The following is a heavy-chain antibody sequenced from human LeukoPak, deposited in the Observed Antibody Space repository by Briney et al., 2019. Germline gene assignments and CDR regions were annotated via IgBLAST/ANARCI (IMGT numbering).Heavy chain of an antibody. D-gene: IGHD5-24*01. CDR3: AGGIDGYNLVDY. CDR1: GGTFSSYA. CDR2: ITPIFGTA. Sequence: SVKVSCKASGGTFSSYAISWVRQAPGQGLEWMGGITPIFGTANYAQKFQGRVTITTDESTSTAYMELSSLRSEDTAVYYCAGGIDGYNLVDYWGQGTLVTVSS. V-gene: IGHV1-69*05. J-gene: IGHJ4*02.